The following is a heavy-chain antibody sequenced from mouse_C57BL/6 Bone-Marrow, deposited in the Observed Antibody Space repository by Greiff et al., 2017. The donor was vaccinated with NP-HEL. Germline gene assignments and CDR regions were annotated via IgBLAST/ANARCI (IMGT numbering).Heavy chain of an antibody. CDR3: ARYESNYGGTCYAMDY. CDR2: INPNNGGT. Sequence: EVQLQQSGPELVKPGASVKISCKASGYTFTDYYMNWVKQSHGKSLEWIGDINPNNGGTSYNQKFKGKATLTVDKSSSTAYMELRSLTSEDSAVYYCARYESNYGGTCYAMDYWGQGTSVTVSS. J-gene: IGHJ4*01. V-gene: IGHV1-26*01. D-gene: IGHD2-5*01. CDR1: GYTFTDYY.